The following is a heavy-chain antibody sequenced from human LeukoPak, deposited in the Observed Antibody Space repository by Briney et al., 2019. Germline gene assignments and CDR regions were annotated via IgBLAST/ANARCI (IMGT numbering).Heavy chain of an antibody. V-gene: IGHV3-21*01. CDR2: ISSSSSYI. J-gene: IGHJ4*02. CDR3: ASSIVGVADY. CDR1: GFTFSSYS. Sequence: GGSLRLSCAASGFTFSSYSMNWVRQAPGKGLEWVSSISSSSSYIYYADSVKGRFTISRDNAKNSLYLQMNSLRAEDTAVYYCASSIVGVADYWGQGTLVTASS. D-gene: IGHD1-26*01.